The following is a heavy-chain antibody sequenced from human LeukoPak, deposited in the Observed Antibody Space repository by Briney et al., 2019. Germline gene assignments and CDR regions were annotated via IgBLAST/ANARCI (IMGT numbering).Heavy chain of an antibody. D-gene: IGHD3-22*01. CDR3: AGDYYDSSGSWYYFDY. CDR1: GDSISSYY. V-gene: IGHV4-34*01. Sequence: SETLSLTCTVSGDSISSYYWSWIRQPPGKGLEWIGEINHSGSTNYNPSLKSRVTISVDTSKNQFSLKLSSVTAADTAVYYCAGDYYDSSGSWYYFDYWGQGTLVTVSS. CDR2: INHSGST. J-gene: IGHJ4*02.